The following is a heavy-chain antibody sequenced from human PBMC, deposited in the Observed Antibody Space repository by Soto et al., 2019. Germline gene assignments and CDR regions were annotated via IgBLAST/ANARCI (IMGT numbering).Heavy chain of an antibody. J-gene: IGHJ5*02. CDR3: SRVEFMGRGGFDP. Sequence: EVQLVESGGGLVQPGGSLRLSCAASGFTFSSYSMNWVRQAPGKGLEWVSYISSSSSTIYYADSVKGRFTISRDNAKNSLYLQRNSLRDEDTAVYYCSRVEFMGRGGFDPWGQGTLVTVSS. CDR1: GFTFSSYS. V-gene: IGHV3-48*02. CDR2: ISSSSSTI. D-gene: IGHD3-10*01.